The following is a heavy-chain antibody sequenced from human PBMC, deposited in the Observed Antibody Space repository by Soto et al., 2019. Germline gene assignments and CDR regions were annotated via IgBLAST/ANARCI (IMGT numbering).Heavy chain of an antibody. CDR3: ARDRDTYGHGFFDY. Sequence: QVQLVESGGGLVKPGGSLRLSCAASGFIFGDFYMTWIRQAPGKGLEWVSEISSTSNYRNYADSVKGRFTVSRENANNTLYLEMNNLRAEDTAVYFCARDRDTYGHGFFDYWGQGALVIVSS. CDR2: ISSTSNYR. D-gene: IGHD5-18*01. CDR1: GFIFGDFY. J-gene: IGHJ4*02. V-gene: IGHV3-11*05.